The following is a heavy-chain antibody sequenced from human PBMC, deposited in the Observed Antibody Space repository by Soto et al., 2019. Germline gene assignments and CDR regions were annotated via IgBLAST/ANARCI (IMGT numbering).Heavy chain of an antibody. CDR1: GYTFTSYS. CDR3: AREFGDTMIRSRYRMDV. CDR2: INTANGNT. D-gene: IGHD3-10*01. V-gene: IGHV1-3*04. Sequence: QVQLVQSGAEVKKPGASVKVSCKTSGYTFTSYSIHWVRQAPGQRPEWMGWINTANGNTKYSQKFQGRVTITRDRSATPASMELNSLRSEDTAVYYCAREFGDTMIRSRYRMDVWGQGTTVTVSS. J-gene: IGHJ6*02.